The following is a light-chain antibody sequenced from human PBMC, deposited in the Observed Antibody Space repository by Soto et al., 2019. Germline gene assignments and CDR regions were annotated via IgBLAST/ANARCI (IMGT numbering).Light chain of an antibody. CDR2: AAS. V-gene: IGKV1-12*01. CDR1: QGISSW. CDR3: QQANSFPLT. Sequence: SNSASAVSSSEEDKVTITCRASQGISSWLAWYQQKPGKAPKLLIYAASSLQSGVPSRFSGSGSGIDFTLTISSLQAEDFATYYCQQANSFPLTFGGGAKVDI. J-gene: IGKJ4*01.